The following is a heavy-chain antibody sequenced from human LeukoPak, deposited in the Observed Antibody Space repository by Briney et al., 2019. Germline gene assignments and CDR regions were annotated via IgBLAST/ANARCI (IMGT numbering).Heavy chain of an antibody. CDR2: IDYSGNT. CDR3: ARGKGSGSYFPFDP. D-gene: IGHD3-10*01. Sequence: SSETLSLTCAVYGASFSDYYWSWIRQPPGKGLEWIGGIDYSGNTNYNPSLKSRVTISVDTSKNQFSLKLSSVIAADTAVYYCARGKGSGSYFPFDPWGQGTLVTVSS. V-gene: IGHV4-34*01. CDR1: GASFSDYY. J-gene: IGHJ5*02.